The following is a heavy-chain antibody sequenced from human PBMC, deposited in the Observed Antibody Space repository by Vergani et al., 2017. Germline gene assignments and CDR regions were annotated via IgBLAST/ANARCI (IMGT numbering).Heavy chain of an antibody. V-gene: IGHV3-7*01. CDR1: GFTFSSYW. CDR3: ARDLSYSTAWPFFDS. J-gene: IGHJ4*02. Sequence: EVQLVESGGGLVQPGGSLRLSCAASGFTFSSYWMSWVRQAPGKGLEWVANIKQDGSEKYYVDSVKGRFTISRDSSKTLYLQMDSLRVEDTAMYFCARDLSYSTAWPFFDSRGQGTLVTVSS. D-gene: IGHD4-11*01. CDR2: IKQDGSEK.